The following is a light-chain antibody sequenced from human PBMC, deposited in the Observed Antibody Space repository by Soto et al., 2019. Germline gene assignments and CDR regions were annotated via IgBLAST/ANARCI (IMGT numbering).Light chain of an antibody. V-gene: IGLV2-14*01. CDR1: SSDVGAYNF. Sequence: QSVLTQPRSVSGSPGQSVTISCTGTSSDVGAYNFVSWYQQYPGKAPKVMIYEVNNRPSGVSNRFSGSKSGNTASLTISGLQAEDEADYYCSSFTRSSTYVFGSGTKLTVL. CDR3: SSFTRSSTYV. CDR2: EVN. J-gene: IGLJ1*01.